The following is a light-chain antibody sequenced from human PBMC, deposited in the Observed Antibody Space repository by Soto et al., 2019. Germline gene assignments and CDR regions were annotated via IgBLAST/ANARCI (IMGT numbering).Light chain of an antibody. Sequence: QSALTQPASVSGSPGQSITISCTGTSSDVGSYNLVSWYLQHPGKAPKLMIYEVRQRPSGVSNRFSGSKSGNTASLTISGLQAEDEAHYYCGSYAGSSTLVFGGGTKVTVL. J-gene: IGLJ2*01. CDR1: SSDVGSYNL. CDR3: GSYAGSSTLV. V-gene: IGLV2-23*02. CDR2: EVR.